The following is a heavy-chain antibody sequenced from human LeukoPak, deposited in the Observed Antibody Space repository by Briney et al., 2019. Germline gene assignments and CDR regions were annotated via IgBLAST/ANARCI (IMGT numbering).Heavy chain of an antibody. D-gene: IGHD3-10*01. CDR2: IKEDGSEK. Sequence: GGSLRLSCAASGFTFSSYWMTWVRQAPGKGLEWVANIKEDGSEKNYVDSVKGRFTISRDNAKNSLYLQMNSLRAEDTALYYCATWPYGSGSYGDFDYWGQGILVTVSS. CDR1: GFTFSSYW. V-gene: IGHV3-7*03. J-gene: IGHJ4*02. CDR3: ATWPYGSGSYGDFDY.